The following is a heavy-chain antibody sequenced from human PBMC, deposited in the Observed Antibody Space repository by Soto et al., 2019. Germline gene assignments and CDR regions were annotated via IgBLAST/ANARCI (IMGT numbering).Heavy chain of an antibody. CDR1: GYTFTSYA. J-gene: IGHJ4*02. V-gene: IGHV1-3*01. CDR2: INAGNGNT. CDR3: ARGGSGSYYRYFDY. Sequence: GASVKVSCKASGYTFTSYAMHWVRQAPGQRLEWMGWINAGNGNTKYSQKFQGRVTITRDTSASTAYMELSSLRSEDTAVYYCARGGSGSYYRYFDYWGQGTLVTVS. D-gene: IGHD3-10*01.